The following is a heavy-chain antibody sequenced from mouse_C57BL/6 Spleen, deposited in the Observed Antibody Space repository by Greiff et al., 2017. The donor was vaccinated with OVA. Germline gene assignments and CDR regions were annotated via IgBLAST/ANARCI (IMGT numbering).Heavy chain of an antibody. V-gene: IGHV1-50*01. CDR2: IDPSDSYT. D-gene: IGHD1-1*01. J-gene: IGHJ2*01. CDR3: ARSGYYGSSYPYYFDY. Sequence: QVQLQQPGAELVKPGASVKLSCKASGYTFTSYWMPWVKQRPGQGLAWIGEIDPSDSYTNSNQKFKGKATLTVDTSSSTAYMQLSSLTSEDSAVYYCARSGYYGSSYPYYFDYWGQGTTLTVSS. CDR1: GYTFTSYW.